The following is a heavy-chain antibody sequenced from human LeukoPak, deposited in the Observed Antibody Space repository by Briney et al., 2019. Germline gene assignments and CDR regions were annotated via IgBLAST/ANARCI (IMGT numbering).Heavy chain of an antibody. Sequence: KPSETLSLTCSVSGGSISSYYLSWIRQPAGKGLEWIGRIYSRVTTYNPSLKSRVTMSADTSRNHVSLTLNSLTAADTAVYYCARDSGTTGEVKFDPWGQGTLVTVSS. J-gene: IGHJ5*02. CDR1: GGSISSYY. D-gene: IGHD3-10*01. CDR2: IYSRVT. V-gene: IGHV4-4*07. CDR3: ARDSGTTGEVKFDP.